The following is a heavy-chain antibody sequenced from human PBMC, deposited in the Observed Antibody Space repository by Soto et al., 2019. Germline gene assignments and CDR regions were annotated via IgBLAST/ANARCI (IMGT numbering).Heavy chain of an antibody. V-gene: IGHV1-24*01. Sequence: ASVKVSCKVSGYTLTELSMHWVRQAPGKGLEWMGGFDPEDGETIYAQKFQGRVTMTEDTSTDTAYMEVSSLRSEDTAVYYCATTSYGFWSGCLGYFDYWGEGTLVTVSS. D-gene: IGHD3-3*01. J-gene: IGHJ4*02. CDR2: FDPEDGET. CDR3: ATTSYGFWSGCLGYFDY. CDR1: GYTLTELS.